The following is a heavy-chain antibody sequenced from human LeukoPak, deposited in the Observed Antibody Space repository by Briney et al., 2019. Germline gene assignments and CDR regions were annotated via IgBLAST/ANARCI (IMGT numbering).Heavy chain of an antibody. Sequence: PGGSLRLSCAASGFTFSSSAVHWVRQAPGKGLEWLAVLSYDGSNKHYADSVKGRFTISRDNSKNTLYLHMNSLRAEDTAVYYCAVAQDFWSGYFDYWGQGTLVTVSS. CDR1: GFTFSSSA. V-gene: IGHV3-30-3*01. CDR3: AVAQDFWSGYFDY. J-gene: IGHJ4*02. CDR2: LSYDGSNK. D-gene: IGHD3-3*01.